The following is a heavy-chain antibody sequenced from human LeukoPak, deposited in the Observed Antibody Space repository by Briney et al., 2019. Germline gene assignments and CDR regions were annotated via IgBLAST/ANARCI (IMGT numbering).Heavy chain of an antibody. J-gene: IGHJ4*02. CDR1: GGSFSSYA. CDR2: IIPIRGIA. CDR3: ARSWGIVGATGPIDY. D-gene: IGHD1-26*01. Sequence: GASVKVSCTASGGSFSSYATSWVRQAPGQGLEWMGRIIPIRGIANYAQKFQGRVTITANKSTSTAYMELSSLRSEDTAVYYCARSWGIVGATGPIDYWGQGTLVTVSS. V-gene: IGHV1-69*04.